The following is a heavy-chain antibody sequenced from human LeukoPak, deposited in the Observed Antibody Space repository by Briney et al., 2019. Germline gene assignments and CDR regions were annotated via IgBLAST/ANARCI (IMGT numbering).Heavy chain of an antibody. D-gene: IGHD1-26*01. CDR2: IYHSGST. J-gene: IGHJ4*02. CDR3: ARQGSISAFDL. Sequence: SETLSLTCTVSGYSISSGYYWGWIRQPPGKGLEWIGSIYHSGSTYYNPSLKSRVTISVDTSKNQFSLKLSSVTAADTAVYYCARQGSISAFDLWGRGTLVTVSS. V-gene: IGHV4-38-2*02. CDR1: GYSISSGYY.